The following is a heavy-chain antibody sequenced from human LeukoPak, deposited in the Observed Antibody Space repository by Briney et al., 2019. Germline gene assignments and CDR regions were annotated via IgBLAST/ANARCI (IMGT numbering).Heavy chain of an antibody. CDR3: ARDGWNEMPDAFDI. CDR1: GGSISSGSYY. V-gene: IGHV4-61*02. J-gene: IGHJ3*02. CDR2: IYTSGST. D-gene: IGHD1-1*01. Sequence: SQTLSLTCTVSGGSISSGSYYWSWIRQPAGKGLEWIGRIYTSGSTNYNPSLKSRVTISVDTSKNQFSLKLCSVTAADTAVYYCARDGWNEMPDAFDIWGQGTMVTVSS.